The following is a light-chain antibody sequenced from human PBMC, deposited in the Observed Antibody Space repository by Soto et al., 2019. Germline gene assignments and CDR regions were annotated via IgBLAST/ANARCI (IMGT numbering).Light chain of an antibody. CDR2: QTS. V-gene: IGKV3-11*01. J-gene: IGKJ5*01. CDR1: QYINTR. Sequence: EIVLTQSPATLSSFPGDRVTLSCRASQYINTRLAWYQHRPGQAPRLLIYQTSLRAAGIPARFSASGSGTDFTLTISDVQPEDSAVYYCQQRNMWPITFGQGTRLEI. CDR3: QQRNMWPIT.